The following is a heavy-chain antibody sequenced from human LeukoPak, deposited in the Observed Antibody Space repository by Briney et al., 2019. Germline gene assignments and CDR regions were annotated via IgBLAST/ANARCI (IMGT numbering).Heavy chain of an antibody. J-gene: IGHJ6*03. Sequence: GGSLRLSRAASGFTPSSYWTRCVRHAPGKGLEWVANIKQDGRERYYVDSVKGRFTISRDNAKNSLYLQMNSLRAEDTAVYYCARLPVPGVTTYYYCYYMDVWGKGTTVTVSS. CDR2: IKQDGRER. CDR3: ARLPVPGVTTYYYCYYMDV. D-gene: IGHD2-21*02. CDR1: GFTPSSYW. V-gene: IGHV3-7*01.